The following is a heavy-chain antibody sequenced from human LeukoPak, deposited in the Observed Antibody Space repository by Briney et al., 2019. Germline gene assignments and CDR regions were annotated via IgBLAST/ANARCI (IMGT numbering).Heavy chain of an antibody. Sequence: PSETLSLTCTVSSGSINSYFWSWVRQPPGKGLEHIGYIYYSGRTNYNPSLKSRVTISVDTSKNQFSLRLSSVTAADTAVYYCARTPDRGGFDSWGQGMLVTVSS. CDR1: SGSINSYF. CDR3: ARTPDRGGFDS. J-gene: IGHJ4*02. CDR2: IYYSGRT. V-gene: IGHV4-59*01. D-gene: IGHD3-10*01.